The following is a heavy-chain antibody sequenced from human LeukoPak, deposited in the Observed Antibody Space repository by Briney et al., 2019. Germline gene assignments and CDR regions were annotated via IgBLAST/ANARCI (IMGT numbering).Heavy chain of an antibody. J-gene: IGHJ5*02. D-gene: IGHD4-17*01. CDR3: VRSRSGTYGWFDP. V-gene: IGHV4-59*01. CDR2: IYYSGTT. CDR1: GGSITNYH. Sequence: SETLSLTCTVSGGSITNYHWSWIRQPPGKGLEWIGYIYYSGTTNYNPSLKSRVTISVDTSENQFSLKVNSVTAADTAVYYCVRSRSGTYGWFDPWGQGTLVTVSS.